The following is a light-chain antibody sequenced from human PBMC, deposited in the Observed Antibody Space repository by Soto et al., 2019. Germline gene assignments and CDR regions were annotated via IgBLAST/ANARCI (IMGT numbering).Light chain of an antibody. CDR2: GAS. J-gene: IGKJ1*01. CDR3: QQYSNWPWT. CDR1: QSVSSK. V-gene: IGKV3-15*01. Sequence: EIVMTESPATLSVSPGDRATLSCRASQSVSSKLAWYQQKPGQAPRLLIYGASTRATDIPARFSGSGSGTEFSLTISSLQSEDFAVYYCQQYSNWPWTFGQGTKVDIK.